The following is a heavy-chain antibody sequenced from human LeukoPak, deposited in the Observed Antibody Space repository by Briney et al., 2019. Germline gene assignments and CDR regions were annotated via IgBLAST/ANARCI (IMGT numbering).Heavy chain of an antibody. V-gene: IGHV3-23*01. CDR1: GFTFSSYG. CDR2: IDHSGGGT. CDR3: AKTCQLIWWFDH. Sequence: PGGTLSLSCADSGFTFSSYGMSWVRQAPGKGLEWVSAIDHSGGGTYYADSVKGRFIISRDKSKNTLYLQMSSLRVEDTAIYYCAKTCQLIWWFDHWGQGALVTVSS. D-gene: IGHD2-2*01. J-gene: IGHJ5*02.